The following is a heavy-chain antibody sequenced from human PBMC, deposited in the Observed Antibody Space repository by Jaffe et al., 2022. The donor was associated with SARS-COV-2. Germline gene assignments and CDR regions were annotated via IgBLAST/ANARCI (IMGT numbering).Heavy chain of an antibody. CDR1: GGSISSGSYY. CDR2: IYTSGST. J-gene: IGHJ5*02. D-gene: IGHD5-12*01. Sequence: QVQLQESGPGLVKPSQTLSLTCTVSGGSISSGSYYWSWIRQPAGKGLEWIGRIYTSGSTNYNPSLKSRVTISVDTSKNQFSLKLSSVTAADTAVYYCARGEGVATIGDNWFDPWGQGTLVTVSS. V-gene: IGHV4-61*02. CDR3: ARGEGVATIGDNWFDP.